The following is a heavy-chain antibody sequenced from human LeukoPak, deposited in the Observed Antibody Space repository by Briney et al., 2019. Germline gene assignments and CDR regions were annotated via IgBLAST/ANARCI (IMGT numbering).Heavy chain of an antibody. CDR2: IYYSGST. Sequence: SETLSLTCTVSGGSISSYYWSWIRQPPGKGLEWIGYIYYSGSTNYNPSLKSRVTISVDTSKNQFSLELSSVTAADTAVYYCARVRSVTYFDYWGQGTLVTVSS. CDR1: GGSISSYY. V-gene: IGHV4-59*01. J-gene: IGHJ4*02. CDR3: ARVRSVTYFDY. D-gene: IGHD4-17*01.